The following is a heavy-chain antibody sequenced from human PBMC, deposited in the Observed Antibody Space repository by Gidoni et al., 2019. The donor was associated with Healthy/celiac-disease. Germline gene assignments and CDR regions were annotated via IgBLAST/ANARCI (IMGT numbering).Heavy chain of an antibody. CDR1: GFTFSSYA. D-gene: IGHD4-17*01. Sequence: EVQLLESGGGLVQPGGSLRLSCAASGFTFSSYAMAWVRQAQGKGLEWVPAISGSGGSTYYADAVKGRFTISRDNSKNTLYLQMNSLRAEDTAVYYCAKDYGDYLTGGFDYWGQGTLVTVSS. CDR3: AKDYGDYLTGGFDY. V-gene: IGHV3-23*01. CDR2: ISGSGGST. J-gene: IGHJ4*02.